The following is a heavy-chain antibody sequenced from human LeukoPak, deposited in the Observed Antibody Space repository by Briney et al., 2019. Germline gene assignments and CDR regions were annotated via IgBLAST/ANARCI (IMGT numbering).Heavy chain of an antibody. CDR2: IYYSGST. CDR1: GGSISSGGYY. CDR3: ARDQGSGYYDSSGPTPFDL. Sequence: SQTLSLTCTVSGGSISSGGYYWSWIRQHPGKGLEWIGYIYYSGSTYYNPSLKSRVTISVDTSKNQFSLKLSSVTAADTAVYYRARDQGSGYYDSSGPTPFDLWGRGTLVTVSS. D-gene: IGHD3-22*01. J-gene: IGHJ2*01. V-gene: IGHV4-31*03.